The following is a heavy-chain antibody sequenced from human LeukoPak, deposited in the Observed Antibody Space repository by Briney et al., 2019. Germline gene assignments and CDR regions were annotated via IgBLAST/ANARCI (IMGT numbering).Heavy chain of an antibody. CDR1: GYTFTGYY. D-gene: IGHD3-22*01. V-gene: IGHV1-2*02. Sequence: ASVKVSCKASGYTFTGYYMHWVRQAPGQGLEWMGWINPNSGGTNYAQKFQGRVTMTRDTSISTAYMELSRLRSGDTAVYYCARVYYDSRLFDYWGQGTLVTVSS. CDR2: INPNSGGT. CDR3: ARVYYDSRLFDY. J-gene: IGHJ4*02.